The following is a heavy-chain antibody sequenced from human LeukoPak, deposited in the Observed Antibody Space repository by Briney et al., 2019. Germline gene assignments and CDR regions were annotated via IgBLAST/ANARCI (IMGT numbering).Heavy chain of an antibody. V-gene: IGHV3-15*01. CDR2: IKRKSDGGRT. CDR3: STGSSGGSCTNAFDI. Sequence: KTGGSLRLSCTASGFTCSNAWMSWFRQAPGKGLEWVGRIKRKSDGGRTDYAAPLKGRFTVSRDDSKNTLYLQMNSLKTEDTAVYYCSTGSSGGSCTNAFDIWGQGTMVTVSS. D-gene: IGHD2-15*01. CDR1: GFTCSNAW. J-gene: IGHJ3*02.